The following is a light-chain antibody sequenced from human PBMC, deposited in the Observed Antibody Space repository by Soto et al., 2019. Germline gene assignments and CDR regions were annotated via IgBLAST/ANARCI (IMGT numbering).Light chain of an antibody. CDR3: QQYNNWPPLT. J-gene: IGKJ4*01. CDR1: QTVRNN. Sequence: EFVLTQSPGTLSLSPGERATLSCRASQTVRNNLAWYQQKPGQAPRLLIYGASTRATGIPARFSGSGSGTEFTLTISSLQSEDFAVYYCQQYNNWPPLTFGGGTKVEIK. CDR2: GAS. V-gene: IGKV3-15*01.